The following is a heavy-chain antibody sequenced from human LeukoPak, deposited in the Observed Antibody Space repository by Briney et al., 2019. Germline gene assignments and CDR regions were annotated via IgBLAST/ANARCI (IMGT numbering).Heavy chain of an antibody. J-gene: IGHJ4*02. D-gene: IGHD5-12*01. CDR1: GYTFTSYG. CDR2: INPNSGGT. CDR3: ARDIVATISGYFDY. V-gene: IGHV1-2*02. Sequence: RASVKVSCKASGYTFTSYGISWVRQAPGQGLEWMGWINPNSGGTNYAQKFQGRVTMTRDTSISTAYMELSRLTSDDTAVYYCARDIVATISGYFDYWGQGTLATVSS.